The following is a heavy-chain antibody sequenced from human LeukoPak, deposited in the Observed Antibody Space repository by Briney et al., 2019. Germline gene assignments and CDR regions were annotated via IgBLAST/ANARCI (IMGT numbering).Heavy chain of an antibody. J-gene: IGHJ5*02. CDR2: ISGSGGST. CDR3: AKGGYCSSTSCSLNWFDP. D-gene: IGHD2-2*01. V-gene: IGHV3-23*01. CDR1: GFTFSSYA. Sequence: GGSLRLSCAASGFTFSSYAMSWVRQAPGKGLEWVSAISGSGGSTYYADSVKGRFTISRDNSKNTLYLQMNSLRAEDTAVYYCAKGGYCSSTSCSLNWFDPWGQGTLVTVSS.